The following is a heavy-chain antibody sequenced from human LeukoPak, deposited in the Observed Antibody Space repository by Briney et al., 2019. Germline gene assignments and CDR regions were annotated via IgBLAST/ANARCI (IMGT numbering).Heavy chain of an antibody. V-gene: IGHV6-1*01. CDR3: AREGWFGEPPSHWFDP. J-gene: IGHJ5*02. CDR1: GDSVSSNSAA. Sequence: SQTLSLTCAISGDSVSSNSAAWNWIRQSPSRGLEWLGRTYYRSKWYNDYAVSVKSRITINPGTSRNQFSLQLNSVTPEDTAVYYCAREGWFGEPPSHWFDPWGLGTLVTVSS. CDR2: TYYRSKWYN. D-gene: IGHD3-10*01.